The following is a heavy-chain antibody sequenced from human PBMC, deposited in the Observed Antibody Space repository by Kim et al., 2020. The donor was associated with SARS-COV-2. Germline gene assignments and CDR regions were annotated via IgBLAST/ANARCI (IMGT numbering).Heavy chain of an antibody. D-gene: IGHD3-10*01. V-gene: IGHV3-9*01. Sequence: GGSLRLSCAASGFNFGDYAMHWVRQAPGKGLEWVSGISWNSGTKNYVDSVKGRFTISRDNVKKYLYLQMVSLRLEDTAFYYCAKASGDWYFDLWGRATLVTVSS. CDR3: AKASGDWYFDL. J-gene: IGHJ2*01. CDR1: GFNFGDYA. CDR2: ISWNSGTK.